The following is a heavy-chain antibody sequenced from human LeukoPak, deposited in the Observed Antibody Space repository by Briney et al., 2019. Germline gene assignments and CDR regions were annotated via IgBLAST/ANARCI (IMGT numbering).Heavy chain of an antibody. CDR1: GFTFSSYG. CDR3: ARESYGSYYY. D-gene: IGHD1-26*01. V-gene: IGHV3-23*01. Sequence: GGSLRLSCAASGFTFSSYGMSWVRQAPGKGLEWVSAISGSGGSTYYADSVKGRFTISRDNAKNKLYLQMNSLRAEDTAVYYCARESYGSYYYWGQGTLVTVSS. CDR2: ISGSGGST. J-gene: IGHJ4*02.